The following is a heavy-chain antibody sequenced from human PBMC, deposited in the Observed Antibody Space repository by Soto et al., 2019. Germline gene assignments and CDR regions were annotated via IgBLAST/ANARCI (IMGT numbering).Heavy chain of an antibody. Sequence: ASVKVSCKASGYTFTGYYIHWVREAPGQGLEWMGWINPQTGGTSYAQKFQGRVTMTTDTSTSTAYMELRSLRSDDTAVYYCARKADSGSYFDYWGQGTLVTVSS. D-gene: IGHD1-26*01. CDR1: GYTFTGYY. CDR2: INPQTGGT. V-gene: IGHV1-2*02. CDR3: ARKADSGSYFDY. J-gene: IGHJ4*02.